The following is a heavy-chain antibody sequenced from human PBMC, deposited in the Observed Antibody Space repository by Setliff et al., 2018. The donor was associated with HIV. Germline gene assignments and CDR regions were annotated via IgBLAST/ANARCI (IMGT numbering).Heavy chain of an antibody. V-gene: IGHV1-69*13. Sequence: ASVKVSCKASGDAFSNYAFIWVRQAPGQGLEWIGGIIPIIGTTNYAQKFQGRVTITADESTSTAYMELSSLRSEYTAVYYCATGGDNKLYSNRYYYHCYMDVWGEGTAVTVSS. CDR2: IIPIIGTT. CDR3: ATGGDNKLYSNRYYYHCYMDV. J-gene: IGHJ6*03. D-gene: IGHD6-13*01. CDR1: GDAFSNYA.